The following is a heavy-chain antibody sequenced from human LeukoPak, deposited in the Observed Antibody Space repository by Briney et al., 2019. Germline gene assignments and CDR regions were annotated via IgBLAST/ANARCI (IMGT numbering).Heavy chain of an antibody. Sequence: PGGSLRLPCAASGFTFSSYAMSWVRQAPGKGLEWVSAISGSGGSTYYADSVKGRFTISRDNSKNTLYLQMNSLRAEDTAVYYCAKDSGSYSYYYYGMDVWGQGTTVTVSS. CDR1: GFTFSSYA. CDR3: AKDSGSYSYYYYGMDV. V-gene: IGHV3-23*01. CDR2: ISGSGGST. J-gene: IGHJ6*02. D-gene: IGHD1-26*01.